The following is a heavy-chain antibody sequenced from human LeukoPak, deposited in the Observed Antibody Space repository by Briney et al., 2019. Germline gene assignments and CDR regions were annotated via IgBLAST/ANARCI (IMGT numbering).Heavy chain of an antibody. CDR2: IYYDGST. D-gene: IGHD3-22*01. Sequence: ASETLSLICTVSGGSIISNSYFWRWIRQPPGKGLEWIGNIYYDGSTYYSPSLNSRVTISVDTSKNQFSLNLSSVTAADTAVYYCARDVLHRNSEYYGGFDFWVQGTLVTVSS. J-gene: IGHJ4*02. V-gene: IGHV4-39*02. CDR1: GGSIISNSYF. CDR3: ARDVLHRNSEYYGGFDF.